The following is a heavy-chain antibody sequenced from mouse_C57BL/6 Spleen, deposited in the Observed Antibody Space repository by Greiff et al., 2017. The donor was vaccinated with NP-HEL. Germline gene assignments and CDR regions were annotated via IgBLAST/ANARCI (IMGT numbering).Heavy chain of an antibody. D-gene: IGHD4-1*01. CDR1: GYTFTSYW. CDR2: IDPSDSYT. V-gene: IGHV1-69*01. CDR3: ARLRETGVDY. Sequence: QVQLQQPGAELVMPGASVKLSCKASGYTFTSYWMHWVKQRPGQGLEWIGEIDPSDSYTNYNQKFKGKSTLTVDKSSSTAYMQLSSLTSEDSAVYYCARLRETGVDYWGQGTTLTVSS. J-gene: IGHJ2*01.